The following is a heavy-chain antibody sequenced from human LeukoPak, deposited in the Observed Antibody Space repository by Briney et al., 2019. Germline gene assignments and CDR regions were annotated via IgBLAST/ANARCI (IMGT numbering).Heavy chain of an antibody. Sequence: GGSLRLSCAASGFIFRNYWMHWVRQAPGKGLVWVARINPNGITTTYTDSVKGRFTISRDNAKNTLYLQMNSLRVEDTAVYYCARDFAGDRDYWGQGTLVTVSS. CDR1: GFIFRNYW. CDR2: INPNGITT. CDR3: ARDFAGDRDY. D-gene: IGHD4-17*01. V-gene: IGHV3-74*01. J-gene: IGHJ4*02.